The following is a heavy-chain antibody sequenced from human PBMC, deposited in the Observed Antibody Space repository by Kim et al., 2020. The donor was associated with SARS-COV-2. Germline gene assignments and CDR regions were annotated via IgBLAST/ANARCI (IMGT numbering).Heavy chain of an antibody. CDR3: ARALSPVDGMDV. V-gene: IGHV3-53*01. Sequence: YYADSVKGRFTISRDNSKNTVYLQMNSLRAEDTAVYYCARALSPVDGMDVWGQGTTVSVSS. J-gene: IGHJ6*02.